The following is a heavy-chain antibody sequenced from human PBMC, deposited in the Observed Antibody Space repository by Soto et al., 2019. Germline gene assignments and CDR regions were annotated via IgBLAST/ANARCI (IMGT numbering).Heavy chain of an antibody. CDR3: SKDRVWDSSGFYY. D-gene: IGHD6-19*01. Sequence: PGGSLRLSCVASGFSLSDYAVNWVRQAPGKGLEWVSFISSGSRTIYYADSVEGRFTISRDNSKNTLSLQMTSLRAEDAAVYYFSKDRVWDSSGFYYWGRGTLVTVSS. CDR1: GFSLSDYA. J-gene: IGHJ4*02. CDR2: ISSGSRTI. V-gene: IGHV3-48*04.